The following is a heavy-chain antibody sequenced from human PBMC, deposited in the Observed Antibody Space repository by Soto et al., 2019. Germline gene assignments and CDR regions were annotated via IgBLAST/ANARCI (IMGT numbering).Heavy chain of an antibody. Sequence: EVQLLESGGGLVQPGGSLRLSCAASGFTFSSYAMSWVRQAPGKGLEWVSAISGRGGSTYYADSVKGRFTISRDNSKNTLYLQMNSLRAEDTAVYYCAKGIAVAGRSGVYWGQGTLVTVSS. CDR3: AKGIAVAGRSGVY. CDR2: ISGRGGST. D-gene: IGHD6-19*01. V-gene: IGHV3-23*01. CDR1: GFTFSSYA. J-gene: IGHJ4*02.